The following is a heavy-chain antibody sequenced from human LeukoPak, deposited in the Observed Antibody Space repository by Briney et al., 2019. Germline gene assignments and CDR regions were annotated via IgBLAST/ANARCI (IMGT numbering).Heavy chain of an antibody. D-gene: IGHD1-14*01. J-gene: IGHJ4*02. CDR2: IYYSGST. CDR1: GGSISSSSYY. Sequence: SETLSLTCTVSGGSISSSSYYWGWIRQPPGKGLEWIGSIYYSGSTYYNPSLKSRVTISVDTSKNQFSLKLSSVTAADTAVYYCARHSPDSFDYWGQGTLVTVSS. V-gene: IGHV4-39*01. CDR3: ARHSPDSFDY.